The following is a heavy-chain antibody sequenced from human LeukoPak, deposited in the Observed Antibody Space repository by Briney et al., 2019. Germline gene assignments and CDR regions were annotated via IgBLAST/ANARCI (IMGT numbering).Heavy chain of an antibody. CDR1: GFTFSTYA. CDR3: AESIGGVVVLAADY. D-gene: IGHD2-15*01. V-gene: IGHV3-23*01. J-gene: IGHJ4*02. Sequence: PGGSLSLSFAASGFTFSTYAMTWVRPAPGKGLEWVSVISGSGDSTYSADSVKGRFTLSRDNSKNTLYLQMNSLRAEDTAVYYCAESIGGVVVLAADYWGQGTLVTVSS. CDR2: ISGSGDST.